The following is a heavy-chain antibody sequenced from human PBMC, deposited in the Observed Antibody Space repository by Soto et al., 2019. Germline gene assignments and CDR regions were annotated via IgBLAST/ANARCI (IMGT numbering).Heavy chain of an antibody. CDR1: GFTVSNNY. D-gene: IGHD3-10*01. Sequence: EVQLVESGGGLIQPGGSLRLSCAVSGFTVSNNYMSWVRQAPGKGLEGVSVIYSGGYTAYGDSVKGRFTISRDNSKNTLTPQIKSQNAPAPAGVYLAPHPGGGGYWGQGTLVTVSS. J-gene: IGHJ4*02. CDR3: APHPGGGGY. CDR2: IYSGGYT. V-gene: IGHV3-53*01.